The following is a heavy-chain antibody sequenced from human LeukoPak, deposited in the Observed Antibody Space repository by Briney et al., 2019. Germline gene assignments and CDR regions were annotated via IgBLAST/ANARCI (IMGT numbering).Heavy chain of an antibody. CDR1: GFTFSGYS. V-gene: IGHV3-21*01. D-gene: IGHD3-9*01. J-gene: IGHJ4*02. CDR3: ARGVVRYFDY. Sequence: GGSLRLSCAASGFTFSGYSMNWVRQAPGKGLEWVSSISSSSSYIYYADSVKGRFTISRDNAKNSLYLQMNSLKAEDTAVYYCARGVVRYFDYWGQGALVTVSS. CDR2: ISSSSSYI.